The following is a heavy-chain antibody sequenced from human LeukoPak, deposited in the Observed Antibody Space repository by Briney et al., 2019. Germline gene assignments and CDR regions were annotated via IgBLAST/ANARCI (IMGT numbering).Heavy chain of an antibody. V-gene: IGHV3-7*01. CDR3: ARDSSGYSDAFDI. Sequence: PGGSLRLSCAASGFTFSSYWMSWVRQAPGKGLEWVANIKQDGSEKYYVDSVKGRFTISRDNAKNSLYLQMNSLRAGDTAVYYCARDSSGYSDAFDIWGQGTMVTVSS. D-gene: IGHD3-22*01. CDR2: IKQDGSEK. CDR1: GFTFSSYW. J-gene: IGHJ3*02.